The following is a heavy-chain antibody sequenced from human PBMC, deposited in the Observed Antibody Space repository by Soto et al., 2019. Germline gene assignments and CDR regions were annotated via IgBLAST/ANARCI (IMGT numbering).Heavy chain of an antibody. CDR2: MYYTGST. Sequence: SETLSLTCTVSGGSVNIGSFYWSWIRQPPGKGLEWIGHMYYTGSTNYNPSLKRRVTISSGTSKNQFSLKVNSVTAANAAVYYCARIGDSDTYYRADTWGQGTLVTVSS. V-gene: IGHV4-61*01. CDR1: GGSVNIGSFY. D-gene: IGHD1-26*01. J-gene: IGHJ5*02. CDR3: ARIGDSDTYYRADT.